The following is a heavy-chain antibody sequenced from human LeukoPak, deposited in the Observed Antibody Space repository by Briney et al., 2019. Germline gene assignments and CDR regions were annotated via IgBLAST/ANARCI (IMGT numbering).Heavy chain of an antibody. Sequence: PGGSLRLSCAASGFTFSSYWMHWVRQAPGKGLVWVSRINSDGSSTSYADSVKGRFTISRDNAKNTLYLQMNSLRAEDTAVYYCAKDWPSTKRDSSGWSCFDYWGQGTLVTVSS. D-gene: IGHD6-19*01. CDR2: INSDGSST. CDR3: AKDWPSTKRDSSGWSCFDY. CDR1: GFTFSSYW. J-gene: IGHJ4*02. V-gene: IGHV3-74*01.